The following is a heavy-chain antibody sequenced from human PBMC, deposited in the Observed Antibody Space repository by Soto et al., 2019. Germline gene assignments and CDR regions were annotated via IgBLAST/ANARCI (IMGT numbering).Heavy chain of an antibody. Sequence: QITLKESGPTLVKPTQTLTLTCTFSVFSLSSTRMAVGWIRQPPGKALEWLALIYWDDDKRYSPFLKSRLTITKYDSKDHVVLTMCNMDPVDTARYCCARIVVAGLGYYFDYWGQGTLVTVS. CDR1: VFSLSSTRMA. CDR3: ARIVVAGLGYYFDY. D-gene: IGHD6-19*01. J-gene: IGHJ4*02. CDR2: IYWDDDK. V-gene: IGHV2-5*02.